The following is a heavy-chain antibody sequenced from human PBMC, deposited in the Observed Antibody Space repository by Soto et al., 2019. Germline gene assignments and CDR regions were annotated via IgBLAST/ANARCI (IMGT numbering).Heavy chain of an antibody. CDR3: ASHAITMVRASEAPYFDY. V-gene: IGHV5-51*01. Sequence: GESLKISCKGSGYSFSNYWIAWVRQMPGKGLEWMGIIYPGESDSRYSPSFQVQVTIAADKSISSAYLQWRSLKASATAMYYCASHAITMVRASEAPYFDYWGQGTLVTVSS. D-gene: IGHD3-10*01. CDR1: GYSFSNYW. CDR2: IYPGESDS. J-gene: IGHJ4*02.